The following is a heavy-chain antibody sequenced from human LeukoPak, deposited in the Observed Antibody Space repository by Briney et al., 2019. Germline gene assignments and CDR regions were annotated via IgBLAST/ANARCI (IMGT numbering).Heavy chain of an antibody. J-gene: IGHJ4*02. CDR3: ARGSLRTYSSSWYDFDY. D-gene: IGHD6-13*01. CDR2: IYYSGST. CDR1: GGSISSSSYY. Sequence: SETLSLTCTVSGGSISSSSYYWGWIRQPPGKGLEWIGSIYYSGSTYYNPSLKSRVTISVDTSKNQFSLKLSSVTAADTAVYYCARGSLRTYSSSWYDFDYWGQGTLVTVSS. V-gene: IGHV4-39*07.